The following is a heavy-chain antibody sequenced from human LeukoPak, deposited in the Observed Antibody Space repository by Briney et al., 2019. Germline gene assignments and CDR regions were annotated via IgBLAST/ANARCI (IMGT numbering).Heavy chain of an antibody. J-gene: IGHJ6*03. D-gene: IGHD6-13*01. CDR2: MNPNSGNT. V-gene: IGHV1-8*01. Sequence: ASVKVSCKASGYTFTSYDINWVRQATGQGLEWMGWMNPNSGNTGYAQKFQGRVTMTRNTSISTAYMELSSLRSEDTAVYYCSRGSGGSSSWYVYYYCYYMDVWGKGTTVSISS. CDR1: GYTFTSYD. CDR3: SRGSGGSSSWYVYYYCYYMDV.